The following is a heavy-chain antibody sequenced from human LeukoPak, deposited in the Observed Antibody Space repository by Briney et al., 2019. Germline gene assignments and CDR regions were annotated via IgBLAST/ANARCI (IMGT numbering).Heavy chain of an antibody. V-gene: IGHV3-33*06. Sequence: PGGSLRLSCAASGFTFSSYGMHWVRQAPGKGLEWVAVIWYDGSNKYYADSVKGRFTISRDNSKNTLYLQMNSLRAEDTAVYYCAKAFIAVAVNYFDYWGQGTLVTVSS. CDR1: GFTFSSYG. D-gene: IGHD6-19*01. J-gene: IGHJ4*02. CDR3: AKAFIAVAVNYFDY. CDR2: IWYDGSNK.